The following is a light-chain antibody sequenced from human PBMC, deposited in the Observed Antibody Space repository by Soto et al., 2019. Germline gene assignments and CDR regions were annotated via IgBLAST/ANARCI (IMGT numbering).Light chain of an antibody. V-gene: IGKV3-11*01. CDR3: QQRYTSPS. J-gene: IGKJ3*01. Sequence: ETVLTQSPATLSLSPGERAILSCRASQSVSNSLAWYQQKPGQAPRLLIYDASNRATGVPARFSGSGSGTVFTLTITSLEHEDFAVYYCQQRYTSPSFGPGTKVDIK. CDR2: DAS. CDR1: QSVSNS.